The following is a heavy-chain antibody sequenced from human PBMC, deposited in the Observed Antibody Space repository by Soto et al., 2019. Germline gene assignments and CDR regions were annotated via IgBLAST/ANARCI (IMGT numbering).Heavy chain of an antibody. CDR1: SVSNAW. D-gene: IGHD6-6*01. CDR3: TTAPPREDFDY. Sequence: SVSNAWMNWVRQAPGKGLAWVGRIKSKTDGGTTDYAAPVKGRFTISRDDSKNTLYLQMNSLKTEDTAVYYCTTAPPREDFDYWGQGTLVTVSS. J-gene: IGHJ4*02. V-gene: IGHV3-15*07. CDR2: IKSKTDGGTT.